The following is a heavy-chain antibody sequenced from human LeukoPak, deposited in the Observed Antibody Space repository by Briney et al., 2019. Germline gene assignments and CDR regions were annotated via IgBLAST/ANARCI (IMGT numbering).Heavy chain of an antibody. D-gene: IGHD3-10*01. CDR3: LSGSGR. Sequence: PGGSLRLSCAAAGFIFRNYWMGWVRQAPGKGLEWVANINEDGSEKYYVDSVKGRFIISRDNAKNSLYLQMNILRAEDTAVFYCLSGSGRCGQGTLVTVSS. CDR1: GFIFRNYW. V-gene: IGHV3-7*01. J-gene: IGHJ4*02. CDR2: INEDGSEK.